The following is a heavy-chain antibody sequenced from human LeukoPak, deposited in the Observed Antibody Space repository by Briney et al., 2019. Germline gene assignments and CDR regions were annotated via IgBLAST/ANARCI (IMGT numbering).Heavy chain of an antibody. V-gene: IGHV3-20*04. J-gene: IGHJ4*02. D-gene: IGHD3-9*01. CDR2: INWNGGST. CDR3: ARGYDILTGYYDLGFDY. CDR1: GFTFDDYG. Sequence: GGSLRLSCAASGFTFDDYGMSWFRQAPGKGLEWVSGINWNGGSTGYADSVKGRFTISRDNAKNSLYLQMNSLRAEDTALYYCARGYDILTGYYDLGFDYWGQGTLVTVSS.